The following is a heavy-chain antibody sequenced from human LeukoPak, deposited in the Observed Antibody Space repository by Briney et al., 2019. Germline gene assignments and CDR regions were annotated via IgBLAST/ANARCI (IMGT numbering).Heavy chain of an antibody. CDR1: GFTFSSYA. CDR3: ARDHDWAFDL. J-gene: IGHJ4*02. Sequence: PGGSLRLSCAASGFTFSSYAMHWVRQAPGKGLEWVAVISYDGSNKYYADSVKGRFTISRDNSKNTLYLQMNSLRDEDTAIYYCARDHDWAFDLWGQGTLVTVSS. CDR2: ISYDGSNK. V-gene: IGHV3-30-3*01. D-gene: IGHD3-9*01.